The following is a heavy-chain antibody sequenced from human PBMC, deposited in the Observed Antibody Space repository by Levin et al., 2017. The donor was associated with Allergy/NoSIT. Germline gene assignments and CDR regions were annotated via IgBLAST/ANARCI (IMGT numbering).Heavy chain of an antibody. J-gene: IGHJ3*01. Sequence: GSLRLSCAASGFTFSSYWMSWVRQVPGKGLEWVANIRQDGSEKKYVGSVKGRFTISRDNAKNSVYLQMNSLRVEDTAVYYCAKDNWAQRHIDAFDVWGRGTMVTVSS. CDR3: AKDNWAQRHIDAFDV. D-gene: IGHD7-27*01. V-gene: IGHV3-7*01. CDR2: IRQDGSEK. CDR1: GFTFSSYW.